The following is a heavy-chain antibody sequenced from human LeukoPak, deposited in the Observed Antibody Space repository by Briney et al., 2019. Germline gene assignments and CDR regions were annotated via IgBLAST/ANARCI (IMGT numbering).Heavy chain of an antibody. D-gene: IGHD5-18*01. CDR3: AGQSYGLNWFDP. J-gene: IGHJ5*02. CDR2: IKQDGSEK. V-gene: IGHV3-7*01. Sequence: GGSLRLSCVASGFTFSSYWMSWVRQAPGQGEGWVANIKQDGSEKYYVDSVKGRFTISRDNAKNSLYLRMNSLRAEDTAVYYCAGQSYGLNWFDPWGQGTLVTVSS. CDR1: GFTFSSYW.